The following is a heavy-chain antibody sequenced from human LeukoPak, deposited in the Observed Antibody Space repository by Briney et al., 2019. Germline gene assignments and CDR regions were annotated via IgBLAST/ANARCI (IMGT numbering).Heavy chain of an antibody. CDR2: MNPNSGNI. CDR1: GYTFTRYD. J-gene: IGHJ4*02. CDR3: AKGPHYYGSGDYGSYFDY. Sequence: ASVKVSCKASGYTFTRYDISWVRQATGQGLEWMGWMNPNSGNIAYAQNFQGRVNIFWNTSTSTAYMELSTLRSDDTAIYYCAKGPHYYGSGDYGSYFDYWGQGSLVTVSS. V-gene: IGHV1-8*03. D-gene: IGHD3-10*01.